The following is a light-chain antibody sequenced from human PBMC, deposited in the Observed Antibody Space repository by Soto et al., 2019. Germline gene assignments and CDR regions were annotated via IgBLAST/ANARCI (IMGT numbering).Light chain of an antibody. Sequence: QSALTQPPSASGSPGQSVTISCTGTSSDVSGYNYVSWYQQHPGKAPKLMIYDVSKRPSGVPDRFSGSKSGNTASLTVSGLQAEDEADYYCGSYAGSTVVFGGGTKLTVL. V-gene: IGLV2-8*01. CDR3: GSYAGSTVV. CDR2: DVS. CDR1: SSDVSGYNY. J-gene: IGLJ2*01.